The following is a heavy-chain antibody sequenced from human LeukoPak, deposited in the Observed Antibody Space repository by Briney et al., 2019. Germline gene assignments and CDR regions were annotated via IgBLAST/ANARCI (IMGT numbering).Heavy chain of an antibody. V-gene: IGHV3-9*01. Sequence: GGSLRLSCAASGFTFDDYAMHWVRQAPGKGLEWVSGISWNSGSIGYADSVKGRFTISRDNAKNSLYPQMNSLRAEDTALYYCAKDIEQWLANTGFDYWGQGTLVTVSS. CDR2: ISWNSGSI. CDR3: AKDIEQWLANTGFDY. J-gene: IGHJ4*02. CDR1: GFTFDDYA. D-gene: IGHD6-19*01.